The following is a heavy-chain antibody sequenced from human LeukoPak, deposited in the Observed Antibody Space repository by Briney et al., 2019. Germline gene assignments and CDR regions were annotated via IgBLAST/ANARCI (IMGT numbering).Heavy chain of an antibody. CDR1: GYTFTSYA. CDR2: INAGNGNT. V-gene: IGHV1-3*01. D-gene: IGHD3-10*01. J-gene: IGHJ4*02. Sequence: GASVKVSCKASGYTFTSYAMHWVRQAPGQRLEWMGWINAGNGNTKYSQKFQGRVTITRDTSASTAYMELRSLRSDDTAVYYCARGPGSRPKTAFDYWGQGTLVTVSS. CDR3: ARGPGSRPKTAFDY.